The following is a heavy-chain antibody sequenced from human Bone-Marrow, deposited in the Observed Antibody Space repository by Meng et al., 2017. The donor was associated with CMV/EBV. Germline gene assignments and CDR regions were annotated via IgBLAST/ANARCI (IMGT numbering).Heavy chain of an antibody. Sequence: GESLKISCAVSGFTFRNYAMHWVRQAPGKGLEWVAVISYDGKNQNYADSVKGRFTISRDNSKNTLYLQMNSLRTEDTAVYYCARDRGRHCSSLSCHNWFDPWGQGTLVTVSS. D-gene: IGHD2-2*02. CDR3: ARDRGRHCSSLSCHNWFDP. CDR1: GFTFRNYA. CDR2: ISYDGKNQ. V-gene: IGHV3-30*04. J-gene: IGHJ5*02.